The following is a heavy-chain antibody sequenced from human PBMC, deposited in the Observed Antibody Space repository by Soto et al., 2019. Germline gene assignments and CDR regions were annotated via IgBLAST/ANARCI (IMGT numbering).Heavy chain of an antibody. Sequence: KQSQTLSLTCAISGDSVSSNSAAWNWIRQSPSRGLEWLGRTYYRSKWYNDYAVSVKSRITINPDTSKNQFSLQLNSVTPEDPALYFCARSSRTQPEGFDYWGQGTLVTVSS. J-gene: IGHJ4*02. V-gene: IGHV6-1*01. CDR1: GDSVSSNSAA. CDR3: ARSSRTQPEGFDY. CDR2: TYYRSKWYN.